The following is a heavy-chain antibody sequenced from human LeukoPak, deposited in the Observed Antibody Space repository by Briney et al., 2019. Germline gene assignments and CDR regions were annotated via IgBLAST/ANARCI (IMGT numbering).Heavy chain of an antibody. CDR3: ARDMGWDYYGMDV. V-gene: IGHV3-30-3*01. J-gene: IGHJ6*02. CDR2: ISYDGSNK. Sequence: GRSLRLSCAASGFTFSSYAMHWVRQAPGKGLEWVAVISYDGSNKCYADSVKGRFTISRDNSKNTLYLQMNSLRAEDTAVYYCARDMGWDYYGMDVWGQATTVTVSS. D-gene: IGHD1-26*01. CDR1: GFTFSSYA.